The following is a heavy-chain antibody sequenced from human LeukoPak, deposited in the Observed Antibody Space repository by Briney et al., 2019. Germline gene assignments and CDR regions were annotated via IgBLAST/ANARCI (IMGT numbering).Heavy chain of an antibody. J-gene: IGHJ4*02. V-gene: IGHV3-48*01. CDR1: GFTFSSYS. CDR2: ISSSSSTI. D-gene: IGHD3-10*01. CDR3: ARARPYYYGSGIRYYFDC. Sequence: PGGSLRLSCAASGFTFSSYSMSWVRQAPGKGLEWVSYISSSSSTIYYADSVKGRFTISRDNAKNSLYLQMNSLRAEDTAVYYCARARPYYYGSGIRYYFDCWGQGTLVTVSS.